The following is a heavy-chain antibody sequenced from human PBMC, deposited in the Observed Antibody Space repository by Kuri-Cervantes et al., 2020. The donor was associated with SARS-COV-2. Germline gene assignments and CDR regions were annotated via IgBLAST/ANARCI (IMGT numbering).Heavy chain of an antibody. Sequence: GGSLRLSCAASGFTFDEYGMSWVRQAPGKGLEWVSGINWNGGSTGYADSVKGRFTISRDNAKNSLYLQMNSLRAEDTALYYCAKDRRGYSSSADDAFDIWGQGTMVTV. CDR1: GFTFDEYG. V-gene: IGHV3-20*04. CDR3: AKDRRGYSSSADDAFDI. J-gene: IGHJ3*02. CDR2: INWNGGST. D-gene: IGHD6-6*01.